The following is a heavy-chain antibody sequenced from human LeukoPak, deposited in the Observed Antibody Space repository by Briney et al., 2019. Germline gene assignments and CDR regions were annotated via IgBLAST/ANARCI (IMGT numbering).Heavy chain of an antibody. J-gene: IGHJ4*02. CDR1: GYTFTSYY. D-gene: IGHD3-3*01. CDR3: ARSLRADYDFWSGYYY. V-gene: IGHV1-46*01. Sequence: GASVKVSCKASGYTFTSYYMHWVRQAPGQGLEWMGLINPSGGSTSYAQKFQGRVTMARDTSTSTVYMELSSLRSEDTAVYYCARSLRADYDFWSGYYYWGQGTLVTVSS. CDR2: INPSGGST.